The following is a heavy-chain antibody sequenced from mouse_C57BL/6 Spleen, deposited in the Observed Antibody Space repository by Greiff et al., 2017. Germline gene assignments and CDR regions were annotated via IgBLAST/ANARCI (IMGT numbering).Heavy chain of an antibody. V-gene: IGHV1-4*01. J-gene: IGHJ2*01. CDR2: INPSSGYT. CDR3: ARNDYDEGFFDY. CDR1: GYTFTSYT. D-gene: IGHD2-4*01. Sequence: QVQLQQSGAELARPGASVKMSCKASGYTFTSYTMHWVKQRPGPGLEWIGYINPSSGYTKYNQKFKDKATLTADKSSSTAYMQLSSLTSEDSAVYYCARNDYDEGFFDYWGQGTTLTVSS.